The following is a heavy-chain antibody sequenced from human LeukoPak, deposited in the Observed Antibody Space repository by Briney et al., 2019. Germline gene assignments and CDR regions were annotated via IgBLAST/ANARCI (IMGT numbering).Heavy chain of an antibody. D-gene: IGHD5-24*01. CDR3: ARLKGQRRDGYNYFDC. Sequence: SETLSLTCSVSGDSISNSPDYWGWIRQPPGKGLEWIGSIYYTGNTFYNPSLTSRLTMSVDTSKNQFSLRLSSVTAADTAVFYCARLKGQRRDGYNYFDCWGQGALVTVSS. CDR1: GDSISNSPDY. J-gene: IGHJ4*02. CDR2: IYYTGNT. V-gene: IGHV4-39*01.